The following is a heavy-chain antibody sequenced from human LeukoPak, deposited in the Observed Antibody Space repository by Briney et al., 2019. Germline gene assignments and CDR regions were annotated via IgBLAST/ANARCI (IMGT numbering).Heavy chain of an antibody. D-gene: IGHD1-26*01. CDR1: GFTFSSYW. V-gene: IGHV3-7*01. CDR2: IKQDGSEK. J-gene: IGHJ4*02. Sequence: PGGSLRLSCAASGFTFSSYWMSWVRQAPGKGLEWVANIKQDGSEKYYVDSVKGRFTISRDNAKNSLYLQMNSLRAEGTAVYYCARDKIVGATHFDYWGQGTLVTVSS. CDR3: ARDKIVGATHFDY.